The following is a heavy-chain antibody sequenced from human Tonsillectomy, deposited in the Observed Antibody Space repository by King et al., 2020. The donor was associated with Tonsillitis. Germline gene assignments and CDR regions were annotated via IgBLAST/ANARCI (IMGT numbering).Heavy chain of an antibody. CDR3: ARYEGFLLIDT. CDR2: IDHKGDA. J-gene: IGHJ5*02. Sequence: VQLPQWGAGLLKPSETLSLTCAVYGGSFGGHFWTWIRQPPGKGLEWIGEIDHKGDADYNPSLKSRVIISRDTSKNQFSLELSSVTAADTAVYYCARYEGFLLIDTWGQGTAVTVSS. V-gene: IGHV4-34*01. CDR1: GGSFGGHF. D-gene: IGHD2/OR15-2a*01.